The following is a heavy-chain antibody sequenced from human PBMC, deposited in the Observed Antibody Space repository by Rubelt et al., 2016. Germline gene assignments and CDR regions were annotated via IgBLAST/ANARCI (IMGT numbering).Heavy chain of an antibody. J-gene: IGHJ2*01. V-gene: IGHV1-3*01. CDR1: GYPFATYA. CDR2: IDAGNGDT. D-gene: IGHD5-18*01. Sequence: QVQLVQSGAEVKRPGASVKVSCKASGYPFATYAMHWVRQAPGQGLEWMGGIDAGNGDTKYSQKFQGRVTITRDTSASTAYMELSSLRSEDTAVYYCARSKDTAMVTDADWYFDLWGRGTLVTVSS. CDR3: ARSKDTAMVTDADWYFDL.